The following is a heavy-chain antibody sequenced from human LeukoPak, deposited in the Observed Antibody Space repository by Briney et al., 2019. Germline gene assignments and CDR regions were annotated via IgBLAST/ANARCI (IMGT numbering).Heavy chain of an antibody. CDR3: ARGLRVRGLPQDSYYNGMEV. CDR2: VYLTGYT. J-gene: IGHJ6*02. Sequence: SETLSLTCTVSGGSIRSYYWNWIRQPAGKGLEWIGRVYLTGYTNYNPSLKSRVTMSVDTSKNQFSLRLSSVTAADTAVYYCARGLRVRGLPQDSYYNGMEVWGQGTTVTVPS. CDR1: GGSIRSYY. D-gene: IGHD3-10*01. V-gene: IGHV4-4*07.